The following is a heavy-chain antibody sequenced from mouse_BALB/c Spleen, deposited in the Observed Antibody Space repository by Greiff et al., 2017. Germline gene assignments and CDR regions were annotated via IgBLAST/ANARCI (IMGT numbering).Heavy chain of an antibody. CDR3: ARRNFYIDY. V-gene: IGHV1-54*03. CDR1: GYAFTNYL. CDR2: INPGSGGT. J-gene: IGHJ2*01. Sequence: QVQLQQSGAELVRPGTSVKVSCKASGYAFTNYLIEWVKQRPGQGLEWIGVINPGSGGTNYNEKFKGKATLTADKSSSTAYMQLSSLTSDDSAVYVCARRNFYIDYWGQGTTLTVSA.